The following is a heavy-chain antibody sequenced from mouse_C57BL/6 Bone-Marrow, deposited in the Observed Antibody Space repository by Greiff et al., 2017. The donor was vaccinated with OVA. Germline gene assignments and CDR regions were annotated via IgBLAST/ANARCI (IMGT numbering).Heavy chain of an antibody. V-gene: IGHV1-9*01. J-gene: IGHJ1*03. CDR3: ASGIYYYGSSYWYFDV. CDR1: GYTFTGYW. CDR2: ILPGSGST. Sequence: QVQLQQSGAELMKPGASVKLSCKATGYTFTGYWIEWVKQRPGHGLEWIGEILPGSGSTNYNEKFKGKATFTADTSSNTAYMQLSSLTTEDSAIYYCASGIYYYGSSYWYFDVWGTGTTVTVSS. D-gene: IGHD1-1*01.